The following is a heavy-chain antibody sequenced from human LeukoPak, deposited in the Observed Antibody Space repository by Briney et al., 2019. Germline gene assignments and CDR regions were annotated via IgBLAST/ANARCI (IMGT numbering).Heavy chain of an antibody. CDR1: RFTFSSHA. Sequence: GGSLRLSCAASRFTFSSHAIHWVRQAPGKGLEWVAVISYDGSNKYYADSVKGRFTISRDNSKNTLYLQMNSLRAEDTAVYYCARGPERGYSYGHLGYWGQGTLVTVSS. D-gene: IGHD5-18*01. CDR2: ISYDGSNK. V-gene: IGHV3-30-3*01. CDR3: ARGPERGYSYGHLGY. J-gene: IGHJ4*02.